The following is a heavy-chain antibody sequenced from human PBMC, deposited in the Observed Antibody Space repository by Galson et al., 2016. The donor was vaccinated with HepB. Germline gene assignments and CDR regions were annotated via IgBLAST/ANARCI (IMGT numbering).Heavy chain of an antibody. D-gene: IGHD1-26*01. J-gene: IGHJ3*02. Sequence: PALVKPTQTLTLTCAFSGFSLSTSGVGVGWIRQPPGKALEWLALIYWNDHKRYSPSLQIRLTITKDTSKKQVVLTMTNMDPVDTATYFCALTGSYQASDGFAIGGQGTMVTVSS. CDR2: IYWNDHK. V-gene: IGHV2-5*01. CDR1: GFSLSTSGVG. CDR3: ALTGSYQASDGFAI.